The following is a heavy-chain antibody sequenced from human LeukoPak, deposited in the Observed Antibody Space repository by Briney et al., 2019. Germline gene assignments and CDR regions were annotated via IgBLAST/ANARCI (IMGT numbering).Heavy chain of an antibody. CDR2: INQDGSDI. D-gene: IGHD5-18*01. CDR1: GFTFSRYW. Sequence: PGGSLRLSWAASGFTFSRYWLTWVRQAPGKGLEWLANINQDGSDIYYLDSVKGRFTISRDNAKNSLFLQMNSLRAEDSAIYYCARDSRGYSYDYWGQGTLVTASS. V-gene: IGHV3-7*01. CDR3: ARDSRGYSYDY. J-gene: IGHJ4*02.